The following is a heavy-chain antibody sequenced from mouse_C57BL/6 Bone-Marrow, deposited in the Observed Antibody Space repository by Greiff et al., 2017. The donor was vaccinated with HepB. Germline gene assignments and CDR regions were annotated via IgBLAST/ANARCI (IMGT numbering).Heavy chain of an antibody. V-gene: IGHV10-1*01. D-gene: IGHD4-1*01. J-gene: IGHJ4*01. CDR2: IRSKSNNYAT. Sequence: DVKLVESGGGLVQPKGSLKLSCAASGFSFNTYAMNWVRQAPGKGLEWVARIRSKSNNYATYYADSVKDRFTISRDDSESMLYLQMNNLKTEDTAMYYCVIHWEDYWGQGTSVTVSS. CDR1: GFSFNTYA. CDR3: VIHWEDY.